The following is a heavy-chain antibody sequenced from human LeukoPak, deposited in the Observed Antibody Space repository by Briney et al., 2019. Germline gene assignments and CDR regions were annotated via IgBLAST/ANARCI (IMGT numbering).Heavy chain of an antibody. CDR3: SKGSGYRDD. CDR2: INRSGST. Sequence: PSETLSLNCAVYGGSFSGYYWSWIRQPPGKGLEWIGEINRSGSTNYNPSLKSRVTISVDTSKNQYSLELGSMAAVEAAADYSSKGSGYRDDWGQGTLVTVSS. D-gene: IGHD5-12*01. CDR1: GGSFSGYY. V-gene: IGHV4-34*01. J-gene: IGHJ4*01.